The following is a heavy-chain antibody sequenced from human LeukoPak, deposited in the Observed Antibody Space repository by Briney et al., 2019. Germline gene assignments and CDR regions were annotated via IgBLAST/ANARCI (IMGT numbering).Heavy chain of an antibody. D-gene: IGHD2/OR15-2a*01. CDR2: ISDIGSI. CDR1: GRSTISYY. CDR3: AGHHPRNTVDF. V-gene: IGHV4-59*08. J-gene: IGHJ4*02. Sequence: TLSLTCTITGRSTISYYCSCIRQPPGNRLEWIAYISDIGSINYNPSLKSRVTISLDTSKNQFSLKLSSVTAADTAVYYCAGHHPRNTVDFWGQGTLVTVSS.